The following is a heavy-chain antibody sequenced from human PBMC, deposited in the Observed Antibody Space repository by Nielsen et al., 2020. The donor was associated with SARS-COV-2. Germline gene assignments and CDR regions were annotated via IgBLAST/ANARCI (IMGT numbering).Heavy chain of an antibody. CDR3: AREAYCSSTSCYFPRDNYYYGMDV. Sequence: GGSLRLSCAASGFTFSSYWMSWVRQAPRKGLEWVANIKQDGSEKYYVDSVKGRFTISRDNAKNSLYLQMNSLRAEDTAVYYCAREAYCSSTSCYFPRDNYYYGMDVWGQGTTVTVSS. V-gene: IGHV3-7*03. CDR2: IKQDGSEK. D-gene: IGHD2-2*01. J-gene: IGHJ6*02. CDR1: GFTFSSYW.